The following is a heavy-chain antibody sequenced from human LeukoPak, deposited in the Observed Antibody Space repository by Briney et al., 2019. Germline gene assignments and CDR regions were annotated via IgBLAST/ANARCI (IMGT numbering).Heavy chain of an antibody. D-gene: IGHD4-11*01. CDR1: GGSISSYY. V-gene: IGHV4-59*01. Sequence: SETLSLTCTVSGGSISSYYWSWIRPPPGKGLEWIGYIYYSGSTNYSPSLKSRVTISVDTSKNQCSLKLRSLTAADTAVYYCARYSNYGDYYYYYMDVWGKGTTVTVSS. J-gene: IGHJ6*03. CDR2: IYYSGST. CDR3: ARYSNYGDYYYYYMDV.